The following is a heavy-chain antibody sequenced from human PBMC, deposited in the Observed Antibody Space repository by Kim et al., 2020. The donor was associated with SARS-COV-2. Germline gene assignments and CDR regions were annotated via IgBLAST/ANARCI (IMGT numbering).Heavy chain of an antibody. J-gene: IGHJ4*02. Sequence: GTTDFAAPVKGRIAISRDDSQNTFYLLMSSLKAEDTAVYYCSTADRSILDYWGQGALVTVSS. CDR2: GTT. V-gene: IGHV3-15*01. D-gene: IGHD2-15*01. CDR3: STADRSILDY.